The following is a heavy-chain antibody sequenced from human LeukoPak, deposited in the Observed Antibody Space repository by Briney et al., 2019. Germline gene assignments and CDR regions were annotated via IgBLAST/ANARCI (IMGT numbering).Heavy chain of an antibody. CDR1: GGSISNYY. CDR3: AREREGGYNYEIDY. V-gene: IGHV4-4*07. D-gene: IGHD5-18*01. J-gene: IGHJ4*02. CDR2: IYTSGST. Sequence: PSETLSLTCTVSGGSISNYYWSWIRQPAGKGLEWIGRIYTSGSTNYNPSLKSRVTMSVDTSKNQFSLKLSSVTAADTAVYYCAREREGGYNYEIDYWGQGTLVTVSS.